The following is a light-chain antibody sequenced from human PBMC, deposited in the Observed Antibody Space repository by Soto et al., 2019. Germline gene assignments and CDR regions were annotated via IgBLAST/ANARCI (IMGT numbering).Light chain of an antibody. CDR1: SSDIGTFSS. J-gene: IGLJ2*01. CDR2: GVS. Sequence: QSALTQPRSASGSPGQSVTISCTGTSSDIGTFSSISWYQQYPGKAPKLMIFGVSQRPSGVPDRFSGSKSANTASLTVSGLQDEDEAEYYCSSQAGSDSLMVFGGGTKLTVL. V-gene: IGLV2-8*01. CDR3: SSQAGSDSLMV.